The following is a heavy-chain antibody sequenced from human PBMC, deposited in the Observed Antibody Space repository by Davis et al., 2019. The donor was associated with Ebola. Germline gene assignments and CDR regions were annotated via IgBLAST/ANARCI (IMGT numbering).Heavy chain of an antibody. V-gene: IGHV4-59*12. CDR2: VYYSGST. CDR1: GGSISSYY. J-gene: IGHJ5*02. CDR3: ARVRSSTSCYRCDWFDP. Sequence: MPSETLSLTCTVSGGSISSYYWSWIRQPPGKGLEWIGYVYYSGSTNYNPSLKSRVTISVDKSKNQFSLKLSSVTAADTAVYYCARVRSSTSCYRCDWFDPWGQGTLVTVSS. D-gene: IGHD2-2*02.